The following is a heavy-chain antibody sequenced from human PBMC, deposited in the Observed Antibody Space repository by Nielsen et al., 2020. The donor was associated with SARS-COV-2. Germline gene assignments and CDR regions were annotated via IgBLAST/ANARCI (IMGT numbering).Heavy chain of an antibody. CDR1: GYTFTTYW. D-gene: IGHD3-10*01. V-gene: IGHV5-51*01. J-gene: IGHJ6*02. CDR3: AKEGRDDSGTERRGMDV. Sequence: KISCETSGYTFTTYWIGWVRQMPGKGLEWMGVIYPDDSDTRYSPSFQGQVTISADKSISTIYLQWRSLKASDSAMYYCAKEGRDDSGTERRGMDVWGRGTTVTVSS. CDR2: IYPDDSDT.